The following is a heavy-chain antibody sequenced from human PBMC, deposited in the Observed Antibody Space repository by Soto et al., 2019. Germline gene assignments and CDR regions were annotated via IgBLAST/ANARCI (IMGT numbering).Heavy chain of an antibody. CDR1: GGSISSSSYY. Sequence: PSETLSLTCTVSGGSISSSSYYWGWIRQPPGKGLEWIGSIYYSGSTYYNPSLKSRVTISVDTSKNQFSLKLSSVTAADTAVYYCARDDDAFLNDYVWGSYRRRASYYYYGMDVWGQGTTVTVSS. V-gene: IGHV4-39*02. CDR3: ARDDDAFLNDYVWGSYRRRASYYYYGMDV. J-gene: IGHJ6*02. CDR2: IYYSGST. D-gene: IGHD3-16*02.